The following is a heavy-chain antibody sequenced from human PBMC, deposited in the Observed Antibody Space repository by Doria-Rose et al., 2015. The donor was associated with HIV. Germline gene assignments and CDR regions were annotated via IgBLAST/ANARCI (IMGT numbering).Heavy chain of an antibody. CDR3: ARIKSSRWYHKYYFDF. J-gene: IGHJ4*02. Sequence: QVTLKESGPVLVKPTETLTLTCTVSGVSLSSPGMGVSWIRQPPGKALEWLANIFPDDERSYKTSLTSRLTISRGTSKSQVVLTMTDMDPVDTATYYCARIKSSRWYHKYYFDFWGQGTLVIVSA. D-gene: IGHD6-13*01. V-gene: IGHV2-26*01. CDR2: IFPDDER. CDR1: GVSLSSPGMG.